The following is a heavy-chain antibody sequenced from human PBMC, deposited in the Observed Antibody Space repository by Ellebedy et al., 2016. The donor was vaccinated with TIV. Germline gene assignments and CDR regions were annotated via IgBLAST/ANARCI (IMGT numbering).Heavy chain of an antibody. D-gene: IGHD3-3*01. CDR1: GFAFSSYA. CDR3: AKGGSKSGYSFDL. CDR2: ISDNGVIT. V-gene: IGHV3-23*01. Sequence: GESLKISCATSGFAFSSYAMSWVRPAPGKGLEWVSAISDNGVITKYADSVKGRFTISRDNSKNTLYLQMNSLRAEDTAVYYCAKGGSKSGYSFDLWGRGTLVTVSS. J-gene: IGHJ2*01.